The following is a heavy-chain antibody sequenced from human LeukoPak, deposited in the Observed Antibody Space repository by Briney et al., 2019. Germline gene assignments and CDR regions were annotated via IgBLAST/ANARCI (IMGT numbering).Heavy chain of an antibody. D-gene: IGHD3-10*01. CDR3: ARGRYYYGSGTSYYYYYGMDV. J-gene: IGHJ6*02. Sequence: SETLSLTCAVYGGSFSGYYLSWIRQPPGKGLEWIGEINHSGSTNYNPSLKSRVTISVDTSKNQFSPKLSSVTAADTAVYYCARGRYYYGSGTSYYYYYGMDVWGQGTTVTVSS. CDR1: GGSFSGYY. CDR2: INHSGST. V-gene: IGHV4-34*01.